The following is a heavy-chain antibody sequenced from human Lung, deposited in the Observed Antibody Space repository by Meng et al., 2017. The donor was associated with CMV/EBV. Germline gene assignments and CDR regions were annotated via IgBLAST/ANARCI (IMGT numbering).Heavy chain of an antibody. D-gene: IGHD2-15*01. CDR1: GLSVTTND. CDR3: ASFTRQLQVVGAIYWYADL. J-gene: IGHJ2*01. V-gene: IGHV3-66*02. Sequence: GESLKISCAASGLSVTTNDINWVRQAPGKGLEWVSITFRAGNTYYTDSVKGRFTVSRDNSKNTLYLQMDSLRVEDTAVYYCASFTRQLQVVGAIYWYADLWGRGTLVTVSS. CDR2: TFRAGNT.